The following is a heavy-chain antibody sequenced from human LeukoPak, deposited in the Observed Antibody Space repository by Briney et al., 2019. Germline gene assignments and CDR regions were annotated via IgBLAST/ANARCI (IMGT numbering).Heavy chain of an antibody. D-gene: IGHD6-19*01. Sequence: SVKVSCKASGGTFSSYDISWVRQAPGQGLEWMGGIIPIFGTANYAQKFQGRVTITSDKSTSTAYMELSSLRSEDTAVYYCVWLVEPSHAFDIWGQGTMVTVSS. CDR1: GGTFSSYD. CDR2: IIPIFGTA. J-gene: IGHJ3*02. V-gene: IGHV1-69*06. CDR3: VWLVEPSHAFDI.